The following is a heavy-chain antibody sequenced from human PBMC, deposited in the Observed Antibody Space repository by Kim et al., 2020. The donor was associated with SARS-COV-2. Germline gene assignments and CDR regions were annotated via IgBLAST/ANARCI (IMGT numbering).Heavy chain of an antibody. V-gene: IGHV1-69*13. CDR3: ARDRSFAPKLGDRIKFLAGESYYYYGMDV. CDR1: GGTFSSYA. D-gene: IGHD3-3*01. CDR2: IIPIFGTA. Sequence: SVKVSCKASGGTFSSYAISWVRQAPGQGLVWMGGIIPIFGTANYAQKFQGRVTITADESTSTAYMELSSLRSEDTAVYYCARDRSFAPKLGDRIKFLAGESYYYYGMDVWGQGTTVTVSS. J-gene: IGHJ6*02.